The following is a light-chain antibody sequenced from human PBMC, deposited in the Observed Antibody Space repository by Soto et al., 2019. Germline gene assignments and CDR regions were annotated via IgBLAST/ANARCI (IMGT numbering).Light chain of an antibody. CDR1: SSDVGAYNY. V-gene: IGLV2-14*03. J-gene: IGLJ2*01. CDR2: DVN. Sequence: QSVLTQPASVSGSPGQSITISCTGTSSDVGAYNYVSWYQQHPGKAPKLMIYDVNNRPSGVSNRFSGSKSGNMASLTISGLQAEDEADYYCSSSTSSSTLVFGGGTKLTVL. CDR3: SSSTSSSTLV.